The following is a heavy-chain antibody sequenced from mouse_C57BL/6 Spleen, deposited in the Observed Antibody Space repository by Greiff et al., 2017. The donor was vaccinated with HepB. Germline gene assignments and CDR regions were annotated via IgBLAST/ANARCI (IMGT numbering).Heavy chain of an antibody. CDR3: AREIYYYGSSPAWFAY. CDR2: INPNNGGT. D-gene: IGHD1-1*01. V-gene: IGHV1-22*01. Sequence: VQLKQSGPELVKPGASVKMSCKASGYTFTDYNMHWVKQSHGKSLEWIGYINPNNGGTSYNQKFKGKATLTVNKSSSTAYMELRSLTSEDSAVYYCAREIYYYGSSPAWFAYWGQGTLVTVSA. CDR1: GYTFTDYN. J-gene: IGHJ3*01.